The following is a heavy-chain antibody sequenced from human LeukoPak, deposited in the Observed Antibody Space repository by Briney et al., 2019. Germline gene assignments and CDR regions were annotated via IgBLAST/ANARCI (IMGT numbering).Heavy chain of an antibody. V-gene: IGHV3-23*01. CDR3: AKDRSCTNDVYHGDFDY. CDR1: GYTFSRYS. Sequence: AGTLTLSCAASGYTFSRYSVNWVWLPQRPGLELVSIISGSGGSTYYADAVKGRFTISRDNSKNTVYLQMNSLRAEDTAVYYCAKDRSCTNDVYHGDFDYWGQGTLVTVSS. CDR2: ISGSGGST. D-gene: IGHD2-8*01. J-gene: IGHJ4*02.